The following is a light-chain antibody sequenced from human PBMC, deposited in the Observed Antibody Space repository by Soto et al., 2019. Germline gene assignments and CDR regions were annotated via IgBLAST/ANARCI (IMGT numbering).Light chain of an antibody. CDR3: AAWDDSLSGPV. CDR1: RSNIGSKY. J-gene: IGLJ2*01. Sequence: QSVLTQPPSASGTPGQRVTISCSGSRSNIGSKYVYWYQQLPGTAPKLPIYRNNKRPSGVPDRFSGSKSGTSASLAISGLRSEDEGDYYCAAWDDSLSGPVFGGGTKRTVL. CDR2: RNN. V-gene: IGLV1-47*01.